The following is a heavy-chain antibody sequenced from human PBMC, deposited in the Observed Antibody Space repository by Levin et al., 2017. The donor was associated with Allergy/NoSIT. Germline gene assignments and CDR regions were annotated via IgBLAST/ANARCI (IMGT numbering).Heavy chain of an antibody. D-gene: IGHD3-10*01. V-gene: IGHV3-9*01. J-gene: IGHJ4*02. CDR3: AKAAITMVRAVNVDS. Sequence: LKISCAASGFTFDDYAMHWVRQVPGKGLEWVSGISWNSGSIGYADSVKGRFTISRDNAKNLLYLQMNSLRTENTALYYCAKAAITMVRAVNVDSWGQGTLVTVSS. CDR2: ISWNSGSI. CDR1: GFTFDDYA.